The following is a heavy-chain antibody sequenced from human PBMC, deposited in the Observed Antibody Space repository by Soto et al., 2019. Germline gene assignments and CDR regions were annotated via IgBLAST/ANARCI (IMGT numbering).Heavy chain of an antibody. CDR3: ARLPSRHLVDY. D-gene: IGHD3-3*02. CDR1: GSSINSSGYY. J-gene: IGHJ4*02. V-gene: IGHV4-39*01. Sequence: PSETLSLTCTVSGSSINSSGYYWGWIRQPPGKGLEWIGSMFCGVSTYYNPSLKSRVTVSVDTSKNQFSLNLRSVTAADTAVYYCARLPSRHLVDYWGQGTLVTVSS. CDR2: MFCGVST.